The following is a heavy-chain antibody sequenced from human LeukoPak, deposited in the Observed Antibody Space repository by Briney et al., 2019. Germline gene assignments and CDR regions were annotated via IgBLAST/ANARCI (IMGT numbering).Heavy chain of an antibody. V-gene: IGHV4-59*02. CDR3: ARGRLYYYGSGSYYWFDP. CDR2: IYYSGST. J-gene: IGHJ5*02. CDR1: GVSVSSYD. Sequence: PLVTLMRTWTVSGVSVSSYDMSWIRQPPGKGLEWIGYIYYSGSTNYNPSLKSRVTISVDTSKNQLSLKLSSVTAADTAVYYCARGRLYYYGSGSYYWFDPWGQGTLVTVSS. D-gene: IGHD3-10*01.